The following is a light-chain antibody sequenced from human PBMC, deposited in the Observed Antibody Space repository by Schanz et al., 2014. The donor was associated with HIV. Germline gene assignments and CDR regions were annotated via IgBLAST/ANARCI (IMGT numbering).Light chain of an antibody. CDR1: SSDVGDYNY. CDR3: CSYAGSSTYV. V-gene: IGLV2-14*01. CDR2: DVN. J-gene: IGLJ1*01. Sequence: QSVLTQPPSASGSPGQSVTISCTGTSSDVGDYNYVSWYQQHPGKAPKLMIYDVNNRPSGVSNRFSGSKSGNTASLTISALQAEDEADYYCCSYAGSSTYVFGTGTKLTVL.